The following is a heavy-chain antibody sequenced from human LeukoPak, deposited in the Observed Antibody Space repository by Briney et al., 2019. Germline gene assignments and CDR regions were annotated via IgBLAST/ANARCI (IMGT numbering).Heavy chain of an antibody. V-gene: IGHV1-2*02. J-gene: IGHJ6*02. D-gene: IGHD3-3*01. Sequence: GASVKVSCTASGYTFTGYYIHWVRQAPGQGLEWMGWINPNSGVSDYAQKLQGRVTMTTDTSTSTAYMELRSLRSDDTAVYYCARVKYYDFWSGYSTMDVWGQGTTVTVSS. CDR1: GYTFTGYY. CDR2: INPNSGVS. CDR3: ARVKYYDFWSGYSTMDV.